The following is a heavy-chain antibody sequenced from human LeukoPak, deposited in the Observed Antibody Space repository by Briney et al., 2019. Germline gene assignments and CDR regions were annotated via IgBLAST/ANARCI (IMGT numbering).Heavy chain of an antibody. V-gene: IGHV3-43*02. CDR1: GFTFDDYA. Sequence: GGSLRLSCAASGFTFDDYAMPWVRQAPGKGLEWVSLISGDGGSTYYADSVKGRFTISRDNSKNSLYLQMNSLRTEDTALYYCAKLFGVGAPEQFDYWGQGTLVTVSS. D-gene: IGHD1-26*01. J-gene: IGHJ4*02. CDR3: AKLFGVGAPEQFDY. CDR2: ISGDGGST.